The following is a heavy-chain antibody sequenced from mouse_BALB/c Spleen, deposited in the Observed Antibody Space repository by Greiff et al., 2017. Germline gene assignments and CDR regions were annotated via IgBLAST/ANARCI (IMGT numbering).Heavy chain of an antibody. D-gene: IGHD3-3*01. CDR3: AGLGAHYFDY. J-gene: IGHJ2*01. CDR2: ISSGGGST. Sequence: EVMLVESGGGLVKPGGSLKLSCAASGFAFSSYDMSWVRQTPEKGLEWVAYISSGGGSTYYPDTVKGRFTISRDNDKNTLYLQMRSLKSDDTAMYYCAGLGAHYFDYWGQGTTLTVSS. V-gene: IGHV5-12-1*01. CDR1: GFAFSSYD.